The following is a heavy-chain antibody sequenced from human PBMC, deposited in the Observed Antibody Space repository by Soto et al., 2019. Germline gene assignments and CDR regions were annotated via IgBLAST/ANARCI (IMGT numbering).Heavy chain of an antibody. CDR2: ISYDGSNK. D-gene: IGHD2-15*01. CDR1: GFTFSSYA. Sequence: PGGSLRLSCAASGFTFSSYAMHWVRQAPGKGLEWVAVISYDGSNKYYADSVKGRFTISRDNSKNTLYLQMNSLRAEDTAVYYCARDATSFFSGGSYWGQGTQVTVSS. V-gene: IGHV3-30-3*01. CDR3: ARDATSFFSGGSY. J-gene: IGHJ4*02.